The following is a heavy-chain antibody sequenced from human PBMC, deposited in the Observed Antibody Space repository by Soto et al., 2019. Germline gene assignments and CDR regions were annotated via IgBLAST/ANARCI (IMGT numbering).Heavy chain of an antibody. V-gene: IGHV4-59*01. Sequence: QVQLQESGPGLVKPSETLSLICTVSGGSISNYYWTWIRQPPGKGLEWIGYIYYSGSANYNPSLKSRLIISIDTSKKQFSLKLSSVTAADTAVYYSARVGPTTQVFYYYAMDVWGQGTTVTVSS. CDR1: GGSISNYY. CDR3: ARVGPTTQVFYYYAMDV. D-gene: IGHD1-26*01. J-gene: IGHJ6*02. CDR2: IYYSGSA.